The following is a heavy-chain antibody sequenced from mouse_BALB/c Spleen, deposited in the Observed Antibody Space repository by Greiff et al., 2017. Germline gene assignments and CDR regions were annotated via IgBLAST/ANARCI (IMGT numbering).Heavy chain of an antibody. J-gene: IGHJ4*01. V-gene: IGHV5-17*02. D-gene: IGHD2-10*02. CDR1: GFTFSSFG. CDR3: ARAYGNYGGHYAMDY. CDR2: ISSGSSTI. Sequence: EVQLVESGGGLVQPGGSRKLSCAASGFTFSSFGMHWVRQAPEKGLEWVAYISSGSSTIYYADTVKGRFTISRDNPKNTLFLQMTSLRSEDTAMYYCARAYGNYGGHYAMDYWGQGTSVTVSA.